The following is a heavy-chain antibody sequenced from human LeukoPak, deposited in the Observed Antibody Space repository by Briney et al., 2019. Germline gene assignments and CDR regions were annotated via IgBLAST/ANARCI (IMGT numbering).Heavy chain of an antibody. CDR2: INAGNGNT. CDR1: GYTFTSYA. D-gene: IGHD3-10*01. Sequence: ASVKVSCKASGYTFTSYALHWARQAPGQRLEWMGWINAGNGNTKYSQNFQGRVTITRDTSASTAYMELSSLRSEDTAVYYCARVYYGSGSYSHFDYWGQGTLVTVSS. V-gene: IGHV1-3*01. J-gene: IGHJ4*02. CDR3: ARVYYGSGSYSHFDY.